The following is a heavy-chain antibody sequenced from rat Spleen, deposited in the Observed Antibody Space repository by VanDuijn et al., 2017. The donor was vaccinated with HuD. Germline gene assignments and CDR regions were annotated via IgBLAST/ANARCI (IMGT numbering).Heavy chain of an antibody. D-gene: IGHD1-4*01. CDR1: RFTFSNYG. V-gene: IGHV5-19*01. J-gene: IGHJ2*01. CDR2: TSPSGGNT. CDR3: ARHAGPGITRFDY. Sequence: EVRLVESGGGLVQPGRSLKLSCAASRFTFSNYGMHWIRQAPTKGLEWVASTSPSGGNTFYPDSVKGRFTISRDNAKSTLYLQMDSLRSEDTASYYCARHAGPGITRFDYWGQGVMVTVSS.